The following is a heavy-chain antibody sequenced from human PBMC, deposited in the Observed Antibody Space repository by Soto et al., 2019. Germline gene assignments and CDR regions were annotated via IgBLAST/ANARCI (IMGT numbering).Heavy chain of an antibody. V-gene: IGHV3-7*01. J-gene: IGHJ3*02. CDR1: GFTFSTYW. CDR3: ARDRSSSRYIDGFDI. CDR2: VKQDGSTK. Sequence: PGGSLRLSCAASGFTFSTYWMSWVRQAPGKGLEWVANVKQDGSTKYYMDSVKGRFTISRDNAKNSLYLQMSSLRAEDTALYYCARDRSSSRYIDGFDIWARGTMVTVSS. D-gene: IGHD6-6*01.